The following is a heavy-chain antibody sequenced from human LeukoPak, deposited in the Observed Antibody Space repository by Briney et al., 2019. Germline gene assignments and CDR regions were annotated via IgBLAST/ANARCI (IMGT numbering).Heavy chain of an antibody. D-gene: IGHD5-12*01. CDR1: GYTFTGYY. CDR2: INPNSGGT. CDR3: ARALRGYSGYDYFSTDY. V-gene: IGHV1-2*02. J-gene: IGHJ4*02. Sequence: GASVKVSCKASGYTFTGYYMHWVRQAPGHGLEWMGWINPNSGGTNYAQKFQGRVTMTRDTSISTAYMELSRLRSDDTAVYYCARALRGYSGYDYFSTDYWGQGTLVTVSS.